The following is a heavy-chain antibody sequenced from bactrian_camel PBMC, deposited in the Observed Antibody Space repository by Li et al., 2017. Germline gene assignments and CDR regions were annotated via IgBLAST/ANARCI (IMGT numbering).Heavy chain of an antibody. J-gene: IGHJ4*01. CDR2: IDTGDGST. V-gene: IGHV3S40*01. Sequence: DVQLVESGGGSVQAGGSLRLSCGASGFAFSGYFISWVRQAPGKEREGVAAIDTGDGSTYYLNSVEGRFTISHDNAKNTVYLQMNSLIPEDAAVYYCVTSSSLCLPPRETTGARGPRSPSP. CDR3: VTSSSLCLPPRETT. D-gene: IGHD1*01. CDR1: GFAFSGYF.